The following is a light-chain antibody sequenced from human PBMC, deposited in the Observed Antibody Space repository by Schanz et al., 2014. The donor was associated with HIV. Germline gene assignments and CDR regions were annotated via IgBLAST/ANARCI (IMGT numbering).Light chain of an antibody. Sequence: QSVLTQPPSVSAAPGQKVTISFSFSTSNLGDNYVSFSPPFPFPAPKLLIYDNGRRPSEIPDRFSASRTGTSATLAIIGLQSGDEAEYYCATWDATVSAVLFGGGTKLTVL. CDR2: DNG. V-gene: IGLV1-51*01. CDR3: ATWDATVSAVL. J-gene: IGLJ2*01. CDR1: TSNLGDNY.